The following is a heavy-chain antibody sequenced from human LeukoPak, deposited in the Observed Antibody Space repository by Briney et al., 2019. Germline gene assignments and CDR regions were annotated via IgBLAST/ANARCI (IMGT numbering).Heavy chain of an antibody. CDR3: ARQITSAGTAGFDF. Sequence: SATLSLTCTVSGGSISSYYWSWIRQPAGKGLEWIGRIYSTGSTNYNPSLKSRVTMSVDTSKNQFSLRLRSVTAADTAVYYCARQITSAGTAGFDFWGQGALVTVSS. CDR2: IYSTGST. D-gene: IGHD6-13*01. CDR1: GGSISSYY. V-gene: IGHV4-4*07. J-gene: IGHJ4*02.